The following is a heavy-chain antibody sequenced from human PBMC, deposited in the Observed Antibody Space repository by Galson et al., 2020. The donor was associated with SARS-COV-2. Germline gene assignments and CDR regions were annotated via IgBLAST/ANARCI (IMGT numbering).Heavy chain of an antibody. CDR2: ISSGGNT. J-gene: IGHJ6*02. CDR1: GGPIITTGYY. Sequence: SETLSLTCSVSGGPIITTGYYWGWIRQSPGQDLEWIGSISSGGNTYYNPSLKSRLSISIVTSADQFSLRLSSVTATDTAVYSCARLAAGCSGGWFGIMDVWGRGTTVTVSS. CDR3: ARLAAGCSGGWFGIMDV. V-gene: IGHV4-39*01. D-gene: IGHD6-19*01.